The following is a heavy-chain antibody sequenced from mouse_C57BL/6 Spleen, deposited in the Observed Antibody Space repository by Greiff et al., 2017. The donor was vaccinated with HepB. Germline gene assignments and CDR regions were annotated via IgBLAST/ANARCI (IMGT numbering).Heavy chain of an antibody. CDR1: GYTFTSYW. D-gene: IGHD1-1*01. CDR2: INPSNGGT. J-gene: IGHJ3*01. V-gene: IGHV1-53*01. CDR3: ARGEIDYGSSWFAY. Sequence: VQLKESGTELVKPGASVKLSCKASGYTFTSYWMHWVKQRPGQGLEWIGNINPSNGGTNYNEKFKSKATLTVDKSSSTAYMQLSSLTSEDSAVYYCARGEIDYGSSWFAYWGQGTLVTVSA.